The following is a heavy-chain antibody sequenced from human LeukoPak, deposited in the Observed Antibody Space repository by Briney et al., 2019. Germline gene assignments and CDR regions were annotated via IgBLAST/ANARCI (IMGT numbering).Heavy chain of an antibody. Sequence: PSETLSLTCTVSGGSISSSSYYWGWIRQPPGKGLEWIGNVYYSGSTYYNPSLKSRVTISGDTSQNQFSLKLSSVTAADTAVYYCAVGTQRKYYFYMDVWGKGTTVTVSS. CDR1: GGSISSSSYY. J-gene: IGHJ6*03. D-gene: IGHD1-14*01. V-gene: IGHV4-39*07. CDR3: AVGTQRKYYFYMDV. CDR2: VYYSGST.